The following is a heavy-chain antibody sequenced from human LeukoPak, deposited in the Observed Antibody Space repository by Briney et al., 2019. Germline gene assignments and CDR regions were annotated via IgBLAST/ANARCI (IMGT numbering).Heavy chain of an antibody. V-gene: IGHV4-61*02. D-gene: IGHD3-10*01. Sequence: PSETLSLTCTVSGGSISSGSYYWSWIRQPAGKGLEWIGRIYTSGSTNYNPSLKSRVTISVDTSKNQFSLKLSSVTAADTAVYYCARNYYGSGSYYGGFDYWGQGTLVTVSS. CDR1: GGSISSGSYY. CDR2: IYTSGST. J-gene: IGHJ4*02. CDR3: ARNYYGSGSYYGGFDY.